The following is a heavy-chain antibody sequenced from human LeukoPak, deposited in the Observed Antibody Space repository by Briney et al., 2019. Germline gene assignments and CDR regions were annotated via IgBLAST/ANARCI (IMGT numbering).Heavy chain of an antibody. J-gene: IGHJ4*02. Sequence: GGSLRLSCAASGFTFSSYNMSWVRQAPGKGLEWVSYISSSTNTIYYADSVKGRFTISRDNAKNSLYLQMNGLRAEDTAVYYCARDLASVGYWGQGTLVTVSS. V-gene: IGHV3-48*01. D-gene: IGHD3-10*01. CDR3: ARDLASVGY. CDR1: GFTFSSYN. CDR2: ISSSTNTI.